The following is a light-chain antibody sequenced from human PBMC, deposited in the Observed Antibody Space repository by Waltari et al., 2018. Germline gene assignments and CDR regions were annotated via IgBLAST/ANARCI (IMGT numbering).Light chain of an antibody. Sequence: DIVMTQSPDSLAVSLGARATINCKSSQSVLHTNNRNSLAWYQQRPGQSPKLLFSWASDRESGVPDRFSGSGSGTDFTLTITSLQAEDVATYYCQQYYATPLTFGGGTKVVIK. J-gene: IGKJ4*01. V-gene: IGKV4-1*01. CDR1: QSVLHTNNRNS. CDR3: QQYYATPLT. CDR2: WAS.